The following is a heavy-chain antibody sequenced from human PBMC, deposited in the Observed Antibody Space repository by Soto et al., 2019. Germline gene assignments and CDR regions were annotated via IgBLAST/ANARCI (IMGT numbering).Heavy chain of an antibody. CDR1: GGSTSGSDW. CDR2: IHRAEVT. V-gene: IGHV4-4*02. CDR3: AGRPDMRPH. D-gene: IGHD1-26*01. J-gene: IGHJ4*02. Sequence: QVDLQESGPGLLKPSETLMLTCAISGGSTSGSDWWTWVRQPPGEGLEWIGEIHRAEVTNCNSSHNSVCIISLGQSRNQFSLSLTSETEAEADVYFFAGRPDMRPHWGQGTLVPVSS.